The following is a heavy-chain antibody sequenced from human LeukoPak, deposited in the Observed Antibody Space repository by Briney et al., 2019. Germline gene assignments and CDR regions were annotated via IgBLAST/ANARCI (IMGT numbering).Heavy chain of an antibody. V-gene: IGHV3-74*01. CDR1: RFTFSSYG. D-gene: IGHD1-1*01. CDR3: ARDLLGSHKNVFDL. J-gene: IGHJ5*01. Sequence: PGGSLRLSCAASRFTFSSYGMHWVRQAPGRGPLWVSRVESDGSNTAYADSVKGRFTISRDNAKSTLYLQMNSLRGEDTAVYYCARDLLGSHKNVFDLWGQGTLVTVPS. CDR2: VESDGSNT.